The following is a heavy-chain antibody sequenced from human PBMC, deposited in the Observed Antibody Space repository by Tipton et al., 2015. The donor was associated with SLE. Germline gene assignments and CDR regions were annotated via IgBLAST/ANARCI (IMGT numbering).Heavy chain of an antibody. Sequence: SLRLSCAASGFTFSSYWMSWVRQAPGKGLEWVANIKQDGSEKYYVDSMKGRFTISRDNAKTSLYLQMNSLRAEDTAVYYCARDNLGYGDARLDYWGQGTLVTVSS. J-gene: IGHJ4*02. CDR1: GFTFSSYW. CDR3: ARDNLGYGDARLDY. V-gene: IGHV3-7*01. CDR2: IKQDGSEK. D-gene: IGHD4-17*01.